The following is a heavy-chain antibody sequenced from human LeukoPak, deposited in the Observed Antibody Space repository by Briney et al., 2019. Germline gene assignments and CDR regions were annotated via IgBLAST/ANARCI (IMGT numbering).Heavy chain of an antibody. CDR2: IIPIFGTA. Sequence: ASVKVSCKASGGTFSSYAISWVRQAPGQGLEWMGGIIPIFGTANYAQKFQGRVTITTDESTSTAYMELSSLRSEDTAVYYCARIREMATIDNYYSYMDVWGKGTTVTVSS. CDR3: ARIREMATIDNYYSYMDV. V-gene: IGHV1-69*05. D-gene: IGHD5-24*01. CDR1: GGTFSSYA. J-gene: IGHJ6*03.